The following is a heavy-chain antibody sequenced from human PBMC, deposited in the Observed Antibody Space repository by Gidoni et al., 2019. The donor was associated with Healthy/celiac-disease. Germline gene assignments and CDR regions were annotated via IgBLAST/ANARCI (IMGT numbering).Heavy chain of an antibody. Sequence: QVQLVQSGAEVKKPGTAVKVSCKASGGTFSSYAISWVRQAPGQWLEWMGGIIPIFGTANYAQKFQGRVTITADASTSTAYMELSSLRSEDTAVYYCARQEAAAPHFDYWGQGTLVTVSS. CDR3: ARQEAAAPHFDY. J-gene: IGHJ4*02. D-gene: IGHD6-13*01. CDR2: IIPIFGTA. V-gene: IGHV1-69*01. CDR1: GGTFSSYA.